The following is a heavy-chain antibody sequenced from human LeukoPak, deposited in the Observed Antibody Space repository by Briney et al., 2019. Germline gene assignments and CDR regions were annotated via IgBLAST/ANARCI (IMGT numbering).Heavy chain of an antibody. D-gene: IGHD6-13*01. Sequence: SETLSLTCTVSGGSISSGSYFWTWIRQPAGKRLEWIGRINTSGSTNYNPSLKSRVTISVDTSKNQFSLKLSSVTAADTAVFFCAREGYTSSWYSGYYYFDYWGQGTLVTVSS. J-gene: IGHJ4*02. CDR3: AREGYTSSWYSGYYYFDY. V-gene: IGHV4-61*02. CDR2: INTSGST. CDR1: GGSISSGSYF.